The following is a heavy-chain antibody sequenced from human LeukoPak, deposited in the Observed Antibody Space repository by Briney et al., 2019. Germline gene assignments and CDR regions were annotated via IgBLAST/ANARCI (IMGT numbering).Heavy chain of an antibody. Sequence: PSETLSLTCTVSGGSISSSTYDWGWIRQPPGKGLEWIGSIYYSGSTYYNPSLKSRVTISVDTCKNQFSLKLSSVTSADTAVYYCARDEGLGDFDYWGQGTLVTVSS. CDR1: GGSISSSTYD. D-gene: IGHD3/OR15-3a*01. J-gene: IGHJ4*02. CDR3: ARDEGLGDFDY. V-gene: IGHV4-39*07. CDR2: IYYSGST.